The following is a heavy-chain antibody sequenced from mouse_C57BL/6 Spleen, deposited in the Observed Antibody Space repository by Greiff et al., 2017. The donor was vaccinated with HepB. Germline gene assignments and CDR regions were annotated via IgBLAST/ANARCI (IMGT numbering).Heavy chain of an antibody. CDR1: GYTFTSYW. V-gene: IGHV1-52*01. J-gene: IGHJ2*01. Sequence: QVQLKQSGAELMRPGSSVKLSCKASGYTFTSYWMHWVKQRPIQGLEWIGNIDPSDSETHYNQKFKDKATLTVDKSSSTAYMQLSSLTSEDSAVYYCARWLYYFDYWGQGTTLTVSS. CDR2: IDPSDSET. D-gene: IGHD2-2*01. CDR3: ARWLYYFDY.